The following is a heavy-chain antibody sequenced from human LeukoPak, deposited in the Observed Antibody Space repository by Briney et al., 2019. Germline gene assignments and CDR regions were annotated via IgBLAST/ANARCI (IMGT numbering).Heavy chain of an antibody. CDR3: YGDPTLSFDP. CDR2: IRYDGSNK. J-gene: IGHJ5*02. D-gene: IGHD4-17*01. V-gene: IGHV3-30*02. Sequence: GGSLRLSCAASGFTFSSYGMHWVRQAPGKRLEWVAFIRYDGSNKYYADSVKGRFTLSRDSSKNTLYLQMNSLRAEDTAVYYSYGDPTLSFDPWGQGTLVTVSS. CDR1: GFTFSSYG.